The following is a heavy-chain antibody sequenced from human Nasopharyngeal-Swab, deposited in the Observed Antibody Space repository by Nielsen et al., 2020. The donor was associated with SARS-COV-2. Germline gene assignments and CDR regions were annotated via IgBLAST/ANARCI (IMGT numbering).Heavy chain of an antibody. Sequence: SETLSLTCAVSGGSISSSSYFWGWIRQSPGKGLEWIGTIHYSGNTLYNPSLKSQVTISVDTSKNHFSLKLSSVTAADTAVYYCARHIRGWDTFDIWGQGTTVTVSS. CDR2: IHYSGNT. CDR3: ARHIRGWDTFDI. CDR1: GGSISSSSYF. J-gene: IGHJ3*02. V-gene: IGHV4-39*01. D-gene: IGHD6-19*01.